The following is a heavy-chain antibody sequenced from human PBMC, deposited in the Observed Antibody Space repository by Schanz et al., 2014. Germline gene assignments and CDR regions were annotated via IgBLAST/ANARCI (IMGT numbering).Heavy chain of an antibody. D-gene: IGHD1-1*01. CDR2: ITGSGSKT. CDR3: MAMGRNTSHYFDH. V-gene: IGHV3-23*01. CDR1: GFTVNNYA. J-gene: IGHJ4*02. Sequence: VQLLESGGGLVQPGGSLRLSCTVSGFTVNNYAMNWVRQAPGKGLEWVSAITGSGSKTYYADSVKGRFTIARDNSKNTLFLQMDSLRVEDTAVYYCMAMGRNTSHYFDHWGQGTLVTVSS.